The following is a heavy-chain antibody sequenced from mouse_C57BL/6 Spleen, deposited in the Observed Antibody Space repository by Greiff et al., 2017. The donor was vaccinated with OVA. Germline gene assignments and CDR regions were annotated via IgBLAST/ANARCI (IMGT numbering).Heavy chain of an antibody. Sequence: QVQLQQPGAELVRPGSSVKLSCKASGYTFTSYWMHWVKQRPIQGLEWIGNIDPSDSETHYNQKFKDKATLTVYKSSSPAYMQLSSLTSEDSVVYYCARGYGCYAMDYWGQGTSVTVSS. J-gene: IGHJ4*01. CDR3: ARGYGCYAMDY. D-gene: IGHD2-10*02. CDR2: IDPSDSET. CDR1: GYTFTSYW. V-gene: IGHV1-52*01.